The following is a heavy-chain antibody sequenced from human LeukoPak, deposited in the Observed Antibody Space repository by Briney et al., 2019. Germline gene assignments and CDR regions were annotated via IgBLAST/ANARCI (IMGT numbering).Heavy chain of an antibody. D-gene: IGHD5-18*01. CDR2: INQDASAK. V-gene: IGHV3-7*01. CDR3: ARDLYSYGANQDDY. J-gene: IGHJ4*02. Sequence: GGSLRLSYAASGFTLRSYWMNWVRQAPGKGLEWVANINQDASAKSYVDSVRGRFTISRDDAKNSLHLQMNSLRAEDTAVYYCARDLYSYGANQDDYWGQGILVTVSS. CDR1: GFTLRSYW.